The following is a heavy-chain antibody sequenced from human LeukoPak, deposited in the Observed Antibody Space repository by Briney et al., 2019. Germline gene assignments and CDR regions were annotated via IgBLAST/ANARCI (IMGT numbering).Heavy chain of an antibody. D-gene: IGHD3-9*01. CDR3: ARKGRNYDILTGYPTYYFDY. V-gene: IGHV4-34*01. Sequence: SETLSLTCAVYGGSFSGYYWSWIRQPPGKGLEWIGEINHSGSTNYNPSLKSRVTISVDKSKNQFSLKLSSATAADTAVYYCARKGRNYDILTGYPTYYFDYWGQGTLVTVSS. J-gene: IGHJ4*02. CDR2: INHSGST. CDR1: GGSFSGYY.